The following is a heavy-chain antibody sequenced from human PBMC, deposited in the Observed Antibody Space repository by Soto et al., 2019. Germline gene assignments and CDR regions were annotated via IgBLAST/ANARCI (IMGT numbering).Heavy chain of an antibody. CDR1: GFTFSSYA. D-gene: IGHD3-10*01. CDR2: ISGPGATI. J-gene: IGHJ4*02. Sequence: EVQLLEAGGNLIQPGGSLRLSCAASGFTFSSYAMSWVRQAPGQGLEWLSAISGPGATIYYADSVKGRSTISRDNSKNTLYLQMNSLTADDTAVYYCAKMLTMVRGVTGLRDFDFWGQGTLVTVSS. V-gene: IGHV3-23*01. CDR3: AKMLTMVRGVTGLRDFDF.